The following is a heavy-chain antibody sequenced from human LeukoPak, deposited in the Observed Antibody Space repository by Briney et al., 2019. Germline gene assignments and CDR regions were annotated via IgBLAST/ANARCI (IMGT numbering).Heavy chain of an antibody. D-gene: IGHD2-15*01. Sequence: SETLSLTCAVYGGSFSGYYWSWIRQPPGKGLEWIGEINHSGSTNYNPSLKSRVTISVDTSKNQFSLKLSSVTAADTAVYYCARLRRGRYCSGGSCYSLQQNDYWGQGTLVTVSS. J-gene: IGHJ4*02. CDR2: INHSGST. V-gene: IGHV4-34*01. CDR3: ARLRRGRYCSGGSCYSLQQNDY. CDR1: GGSFSGYY.